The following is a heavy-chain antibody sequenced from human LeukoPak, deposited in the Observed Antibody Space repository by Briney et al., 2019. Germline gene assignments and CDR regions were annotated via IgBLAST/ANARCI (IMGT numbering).Heavy chain of an antibody. CDR3: ARDFTGYFDL. CDR1: GFTFNDYW. Sequence: GGSLRLSCTASGFTFNDYWMTWVRQTPGKGLEWLANINEDGSAKNYVDSVKRRFTISRDNAVNSLYLQMNSLRAEDTAMYYCARDFTGYFDLWGRGALVTVSS. CDR2: INEDGSAK. V-gene: IGHV3-7*01. J-gene: IGHJ2*01.